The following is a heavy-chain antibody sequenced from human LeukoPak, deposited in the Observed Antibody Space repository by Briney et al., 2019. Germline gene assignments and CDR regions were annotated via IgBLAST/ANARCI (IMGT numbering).Heavy chain of an antibody. CDR2: ISGSGGST. CDR3: AKDLKAARPGYNWFDP. V-gene: IGHV3-23*01. J-gene: IGHJ5*02. CDR1: GFTFSSYA. D-gene: IGHD6-6*01. Sequence: GGSLRLSCAASGFTFSSYAMNWVRQAPGKGLEWVSVISGSGGSTYYADSVKGRFTISRDNSKNTLYLQMNSLRAEDTAVYYCAKDLKAARPGYNWFDPWGQGTLVTVSS.